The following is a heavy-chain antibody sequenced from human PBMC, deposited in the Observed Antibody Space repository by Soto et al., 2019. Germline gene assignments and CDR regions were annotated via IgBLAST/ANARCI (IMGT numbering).Heavy chain of an antibody. Sequence: EVQLVESGGGLVQPGGSLRLSCAASGFTFSRYRMNWVRQAPGKGLEWVSYIRSSSSTIYYAYTVKGRFTISTDNAKNRPELHMISLRDEDTAVYYCARENDDFWSGYYKGEIDYWGQGTLVTVSS. J-gene: IGHJ4*02. CDR2: IRSSSSTI. CDR3: ARENDDFWSGYYKGEIDY. D-gene: IGHD3-3*01. CDR1: GFTFSRYR. V-gene: IGHV3-48*02.